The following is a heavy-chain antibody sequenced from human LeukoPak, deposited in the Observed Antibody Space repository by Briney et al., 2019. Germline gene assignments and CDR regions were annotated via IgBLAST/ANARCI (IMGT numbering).Heavy chain of an antibody. V-gene: IGHV3-21*01. CDR1: GFTFSSYS. J-gene: IGHJ4*02. Sequence: GGSLRLSCAASGFTFSSYSMNWVRQAPGKGLEWVSSISSSSSYIYYADSVKGRFAISRDNAKNSLYLQMNSLRAEDTAVYYCARGRNYDFWSGYSSSYYFDYWGQGTLVTVSS. CDR2: ISSSSSYI. D-gene: IGHD3-3*01. CDR3: ARGRNYDFWSGYSSSYYFDY.